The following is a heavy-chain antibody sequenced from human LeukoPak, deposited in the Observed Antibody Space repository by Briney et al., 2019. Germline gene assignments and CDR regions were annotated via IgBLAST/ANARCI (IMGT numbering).Heavy chain of an antibody. CDR2: INPDGREE. D-gene: IGHD6-6*01. Sequence: GGSLRLSCAASGFTFSSHWMTWVRQAPGKGLEWVAKINPDGREEEYVDSVKGRFTNSRDNAKNSLYLQMDSLRAEDTAVYYRVRAQYRRYDYWGQGTLVTVSS. CDR1: GFTFSSHW. V-gene: IGHV3-7*01. CDR3: VRAQYRRYDY. J-gene: IGHJ4*02.